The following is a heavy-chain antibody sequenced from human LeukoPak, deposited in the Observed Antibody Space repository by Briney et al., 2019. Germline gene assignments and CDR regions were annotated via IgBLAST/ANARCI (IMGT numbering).Heavy chain of an antibody. J-gene: IGHJ3*02. CDR2: IYKTGDT. CDR3: AREMSGSNDAFDI. D-gene: IGHD3-10*01. Sequence: GGSLRLSCVASGFTLSSYDMHRVRQTTGESLEWVSIIYKTGDTYYPDSVKGRFTISRESAKNSLYLQMNSLRAGDTAVYYCAREMSGSNDAFDIWGQGTMVTVSS. CDR1: GFTLSSYD. V-gene: IGHV3-13*01.